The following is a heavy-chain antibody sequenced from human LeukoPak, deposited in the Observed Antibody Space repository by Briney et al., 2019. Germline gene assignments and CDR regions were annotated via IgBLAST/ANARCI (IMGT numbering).Heavy chain of an antibody. CDR2: FDPEDGET. Sequence: ASVKVSCKVSGYTLTELSMHWVRQAPGKGLERMGGFDPEDGETIYAQKFQGRVTMTEDTSTDTAYMELSSLRSEDTAVYYCATATRGVIVATTTNWFDPWGQGTLVTVSS. CDR3: ATATRGVIVATTTNWFDP. J-gene: IGHJ5*02. D-gene: IGHD5-12*01. CDR1: GYTLTELS. V-gene: IGHV1-24*01.